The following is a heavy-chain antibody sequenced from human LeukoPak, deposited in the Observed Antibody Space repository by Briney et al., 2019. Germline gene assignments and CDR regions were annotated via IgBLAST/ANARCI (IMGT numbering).Heavy chain of an antibody. CDR1: GFTFSHYY. J-gene: IGHJ4*02. CDR2: ISSSGSPI. D-gene: IGHD3-16*02. V-gene: IGHV3-11*04. CDR3: ARGSFLITFGGFIG. Sequence: PGGSLRLSCATSGFTFSHYYMSWIRQAPGKGLEWVSYISSSGSPIYYADSVKGRFTISRDNAKNSLFLQMNSLRAEDTAVYYCARGSFLITFGGFIGWGQGTLVTVSS.